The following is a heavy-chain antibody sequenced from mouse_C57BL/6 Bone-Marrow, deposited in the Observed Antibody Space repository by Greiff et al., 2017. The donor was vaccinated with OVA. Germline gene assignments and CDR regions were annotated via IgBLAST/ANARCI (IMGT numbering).Heavy chain of an antibody. CDR2: ISSGGSYT. J-gene: IGHJ2*01. Sequence: EVKVVESGGDLVKPGGSLKLSCAASGFTFSSYGMSWVRQTPDKRLEWVATISSGGSYTYYPDSVKGRFTISRDNAKNTLYLQMSSLKSEDTAMYYCARSPYYYGSRGYFDYWGQGTTRTVSS. V-gene: IGHV5-6*01. CDR3: ARSPYYYGSRGYFDY. D-gene: IGHD1-1*01. CDR1: GFTFSSYG.